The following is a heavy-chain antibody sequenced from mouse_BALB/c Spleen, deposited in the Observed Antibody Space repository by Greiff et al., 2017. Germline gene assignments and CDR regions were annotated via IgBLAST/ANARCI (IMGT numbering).Heavy chain of an antibody. CDR1: GFTFSSYA. J-gene: IGHJ4*01. CDR3: AKVNLYYYAMDY. V-gene: IGHV5-9-4*01. CDR2: ISSGGSYT. Sequence: EVQVVESGGGLVKPGGSLKLSCAASGFTFSSYAMSWVRQSPEKRLEWVAEISSGGSYTYYPDTVTGRFTISRDNAKNTLYLEMSSLRSEDTAMYYCAKVNLYYYAMDYWGQGTSVTVSS.